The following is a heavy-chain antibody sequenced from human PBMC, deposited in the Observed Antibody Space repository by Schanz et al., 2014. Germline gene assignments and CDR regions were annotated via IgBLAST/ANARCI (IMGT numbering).Heavy chain of an antibody. CDR3: TRSTLWSYDV. CDR2: IFHSGTT. V-gene: IGHV4-4*02. D-gene: IGHD2-21*01. J-gene: IGHJ3*01. CDR1: GASVSSDNW. Sequence: QVQLEESGAGLVKPSGTLSLTCAVSGASVSSDNWWNWVRQPPGKGLEWIGEIFHSGTTNYNPSLERRVTISVDKSKNYFSPILSSMTAADTAVYYCTRSTLWSYDVWGRGTMVIVSS.